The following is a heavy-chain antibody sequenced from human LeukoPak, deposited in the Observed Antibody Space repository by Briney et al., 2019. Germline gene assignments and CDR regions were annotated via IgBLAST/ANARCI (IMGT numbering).Heavy chain of an antibody. J-gene: IGHJ4*02. Sequence: SETLSLTCSVSGGSISSKYWSWIRQPPGKGLEWIGYIYYSGSTSYNPSLKSRVTVSVDTSKNQFSLKLTSVTAEDTAVYYCANFRLGSTEGFDYWGQGTLVTVSS. D-gene: IGHD7-27*01. CDR1: GGSISSKY. V-gene: IGHV4-59*01. CDR3: ANFRLGSTEGFDY. CDR2: IYYSGST.